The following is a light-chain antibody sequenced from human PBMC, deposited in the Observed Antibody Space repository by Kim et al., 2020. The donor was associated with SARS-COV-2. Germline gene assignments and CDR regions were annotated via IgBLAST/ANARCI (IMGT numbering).Light chain of an antibody. CDR1: QYITRR. CDR2: KAS. V-gene: IGKV1-5*03. Sequence: ASVGDRVPITCRASQYITRRLAWYQQKPGKAPKVLISKASTLESGVPSTFSGSGSGTDFTLTISSLQPDDFATYSCQQYDTYPWTFGQETKVDIK. CDR3: QQYDTYPWT. J-gene: IGKJ1*01.